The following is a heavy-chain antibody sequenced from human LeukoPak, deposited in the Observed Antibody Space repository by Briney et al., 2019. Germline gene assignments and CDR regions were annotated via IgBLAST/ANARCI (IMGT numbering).Heavy chain of an antibody. CDR1: GGTYSSYA. V-gene: IGHV1-69*01. D-gene: IGHD2-2*01. J-gene: IGHJ6*03. CDR2: IIPIFGTA. Sequence: SVKVSCKASGGTYSSYAISWVRQAPGQGLEWMGGIIPIFGTANYAQKFQGRVTITADESTSTAYMELSSLRSEDTAVYYCARAEAAGIPAAMPLMWYYYYMDVWGKGTTVTVSS. CDR3: ARAEAAGIPAAMPLMWYYYYMDV.